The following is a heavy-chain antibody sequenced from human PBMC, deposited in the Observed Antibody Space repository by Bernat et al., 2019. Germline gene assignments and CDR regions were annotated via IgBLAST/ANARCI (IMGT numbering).Heavy chain of an antibody. J-gene: IGHJ4*02. CDR1: GDSMTSHY. CDR2: IYYTGRT. D-gene: IGHD3-3*01. CDR3: AAYDFWSGYYENDY. Sequence: QVQLQESGPGLVKPSETLSLTCTVSGDSMTSHYWSWIRQPPGKGLEWIGYIYYTGRTNYSPSLKSRVTISVDTSKNQFSLKLSSVTAADTAVYYCAAYDFWSGYYENDYWGQGTLVTVSS. V-gene: IGHV4-59*08.